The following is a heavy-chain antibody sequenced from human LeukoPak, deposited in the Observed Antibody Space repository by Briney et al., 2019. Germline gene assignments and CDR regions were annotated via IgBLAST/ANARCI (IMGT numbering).Heavy chain of an antibody. J-gene: IGHJ4*02. CDR2: ISAYNGNT. D-gene: IGHD1-14*01. CDR1: GYTFTSYG. CDR3: ARDSYRFTSFDY. Sequence: ASVKVSCRASGYTFTSYGISWVRQAPGQGLEWMGWISAYNGNTNYAQKLQGRVTMTTDTSTSTAYMELSSLRSEDTAVYYCARDSYRFTSFDYWGQGTLVTVSS. V-gene: IGHV1-18*01.